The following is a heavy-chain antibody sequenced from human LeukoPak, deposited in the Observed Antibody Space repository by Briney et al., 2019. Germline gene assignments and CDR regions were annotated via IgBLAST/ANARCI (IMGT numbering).Heavy chain of an antibody. D-gene: IGHD6-13*01. CDR3: ARRQQLVRPYYYYYYMDV. J-gene: IGHJ6*03. V-gene: IGHV1-8*01. Sequence: GAPVKVSCKASGYTFTSYDINWVRQATGQGLEWMGWMNPNSGNTGYAQKFQGRVTMTRNTSISTAYMELSSLRSEDTAVYYCARRQQLVRPYYYYYYMDVWGKGTTVTVSS. CDR2: MNPNSGNT. CDR1: GYTFTSYD.